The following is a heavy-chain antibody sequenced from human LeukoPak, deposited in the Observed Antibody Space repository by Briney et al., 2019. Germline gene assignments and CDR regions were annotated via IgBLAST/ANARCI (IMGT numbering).Heavy chain of an antibody. CDR2: NS. Sequence: TSQTLSLTCTVSGGSISSGGYYWSWLRQHPGKGLEWIGYNSYYNPALKSRVTISVDTSKNQFSLKLSSVTAADTAVYYCAGRQGRYPHNYFDPWGQGTLVTVSS. J-gene: IGHJ5*02. D-gene: IGHD3-16*02. V-gene: IGHV4-31*03. CDR1: GGSISSGGYY. CDR3: AGRQGRYPHNYFDP.